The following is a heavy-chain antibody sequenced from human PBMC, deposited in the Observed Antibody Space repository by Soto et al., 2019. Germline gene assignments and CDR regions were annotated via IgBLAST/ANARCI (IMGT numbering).Heavy chain of an antibody. CDR1: GLDFSDSA. V-gene: IGHV3-73*02. CDR2: IRSKTHDYAT. Sequence: EVQLVESGGGLVQPGGSLKLSCAVSGLDFSDSAMHWVRQASGKGLEWVGRIRSKTHDYATAYGASVEGRFIISRDDTKKTAYLHKNILKTEDSAVYFCPRGGGHYDRPVWGQGTTVIVSS. CDR3: PRGGGHYDRPV. D-gene: IGHD3-3*01. J-gene: IGHJ6*02.